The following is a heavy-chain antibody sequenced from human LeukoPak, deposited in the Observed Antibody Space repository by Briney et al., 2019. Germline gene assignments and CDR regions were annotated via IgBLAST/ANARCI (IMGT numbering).Heavy chain of an antibody. Sequence: SETLSLTCTVSGGSISSSSYYWGWIRQPPGKGLEWIGSIYYSGSTYYNPSLKSRVTISVDTSKNQFSLKLSSVTAADTAVYYCASHYDSSGYLMDDAFDIWGQGTMVTVSS. CDR2: IYYSGST. CDR3: ASHYDSSGYLMDDAFDI. V-gene: IGHV4-39*01. J-gene: IGHJ3*02. CDR1: GGSISSSSYY. D-gene: IGHD3-22*01.